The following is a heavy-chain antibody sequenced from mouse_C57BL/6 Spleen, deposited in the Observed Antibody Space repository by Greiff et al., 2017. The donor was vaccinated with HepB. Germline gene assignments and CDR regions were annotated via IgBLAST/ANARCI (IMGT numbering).Heavy chain of an antibody. CDR3: ARSIYDGYYGGFFFAY. D-gene: IGHD2-3*01. CDR1: GYTFTSYW. Sequence: QVQLQQPGAELVKPGASVKLSCKASGYTFTSYWMHWVKQRPGQGLEWIGMIHPNSGSTNYNEKFKSKATLTVDKSSSTAYMQISSLTSEDSAVYYCARSIYDGYYGGFFFAYWGQGTLVTVSA. CDR2: IHPNSGST. V-gene: IGHV1-64*01. J-gene: IGHJ3*01.